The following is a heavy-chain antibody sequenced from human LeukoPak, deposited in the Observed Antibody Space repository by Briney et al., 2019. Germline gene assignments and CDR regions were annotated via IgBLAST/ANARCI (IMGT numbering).Heavy chain of an antibody. D-gene: IGHD6-13*01. Sequence: ASVKVSCKASGYTFTSYGISWVRQAPGQGLGWMGWISAYNGNTNYAQKLQGRVTMTTDTSTSTACMELRSLRSDDTAVYYCARVEGYSSSWYSNDYWGQGTLVTVSS. CDR2: ISAYNGNT. CDR3: ARVEGYSSSWYSNDY. V-gene: IGHV1-18*01. J-gene: IGHJ4*02. CDR1: GYTFTSYG.